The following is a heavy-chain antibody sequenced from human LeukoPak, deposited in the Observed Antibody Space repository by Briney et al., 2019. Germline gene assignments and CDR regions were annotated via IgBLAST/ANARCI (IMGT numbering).Heavy chain of an antibody. CDR1: GFTFSSYG. D-gene: IGHD1-26*01. Sequence: GGSLRLSCAASGFTFSSYGMHWVRQAPGKGLEWVAVIWSDGSNKYYADSVKGRFTISRDNSKNTLYLQMNSLRAEDTAVYYCARDWYSGSYKTGVFDYWGQGSLVTVSS. CDR2: IWSDGSNK. J-gene: IGHJ4*02. V-gene: IGHV3-33*01. CDR3: ARDWYSGSYKTGVFDY.